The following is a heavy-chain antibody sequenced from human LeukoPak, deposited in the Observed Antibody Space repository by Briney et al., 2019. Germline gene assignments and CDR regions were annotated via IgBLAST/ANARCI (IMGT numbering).Heavy chain of an antibody. V-gene: IGHV3-21*01. CDR2: ISSSSSYI. CDR3: ARDPDYYGSGSISGNGTC. Sequence: PGGSLRLSCAASGFTFSSYSMNWVRQAPGKGLEWVSSISSSSSYIYYADSVKGRFTISRYNAKNSLYLQMNSLRAEDTAVYYCARDPDYYGSGSISGNGTCWGQGTLVTVSS. CDR1: GFTFSSYS. J-gene: IGHJ4*02. D-gene: IGHD3-10*01.